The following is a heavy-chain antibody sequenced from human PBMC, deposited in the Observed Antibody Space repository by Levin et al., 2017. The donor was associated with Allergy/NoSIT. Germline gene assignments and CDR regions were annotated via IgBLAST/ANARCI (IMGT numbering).Heavy chain of an antibody. Sequence: GGSLRLSCAAPGFTFNNYSMNWVRQAPGKGLEWVSYISISSDTKYYADSVKGRFTISRDNAKNSLYLHMNSLRAEDTAVYYCAREPPGYWRDYYYHGMDVWGQGTTVTVSS. J-gene: IGHJ6*02. V-gene: IGHV3-48*01. CDR2: ISISSDTK. D-gene: IGHD3-22*01. CDR1: GFTFNNYS. CDR3: AREPPGYWRDYYYHGMDV.